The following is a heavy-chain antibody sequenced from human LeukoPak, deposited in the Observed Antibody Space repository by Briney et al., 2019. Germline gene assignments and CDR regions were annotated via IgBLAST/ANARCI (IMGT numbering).Heavy chain of an antibody. J-gene: IGHJ6*04. V-gene: IGHV1-69*06. CDR1: GGTFSSYA. CDR2: IIPIFGTA. CDR3: ARYSPITIFWPSYCYGMDV. D-gene: IGHD3-9*01. Sequence: ASVKVSCKASGGTFSSYAISWVRQAPGQGLEWMGGIIPIFGTANYAQKFQGRVTITADKSTSTAYMELSSLRSEDTAVYYCARYSPITIFWPSYCYGMDVWGKGTTVTVSS.